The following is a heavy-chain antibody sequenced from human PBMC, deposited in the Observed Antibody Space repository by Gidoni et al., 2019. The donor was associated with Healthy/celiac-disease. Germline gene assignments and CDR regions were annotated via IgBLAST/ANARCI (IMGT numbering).Heavy chain of an antibody. J-gene: IGHJ4*02. V-gene: IGHV3-23*01. CDR2: ISGSGGST. Sequence: EVQLLESGGGLVQPGGSLRLSCAASGFPFSSYAMSWVRPAPGKGLEWVSAISGSGGSTYYADSVKGRFTISRDNSKNTLYLQMNSLRAEDTAVYYCAKKGGITYYYDVWGQGTLVTVSS. CDR1: GFPFSSYA. D-gene: IGHD3-22*01. CDR3: AKKGGITYYYDV.